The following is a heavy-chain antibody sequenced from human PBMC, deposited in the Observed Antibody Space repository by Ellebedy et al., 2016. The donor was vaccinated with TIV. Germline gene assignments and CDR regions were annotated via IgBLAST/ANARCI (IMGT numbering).Heavy chain of an antibody. Sequence: GESLKISXAASGFTFSSYAMSWVRQAPGKGLEWVSAISGSGGSTYYADSVKGRFTISRDNSKNTLYLQMNSLRAEDTAVYYCAKDLRSSRYSRSWFDPWGQGTLVTVSS. CDR1: GFTFSSYA. CDR3: AKDLRSSRYSRSWFDP. V-gene: IGHV3-23*01. CDR2: ISGSGGST. J-gene: IGHJ5*02. D-gene: IGHD2-15*01.